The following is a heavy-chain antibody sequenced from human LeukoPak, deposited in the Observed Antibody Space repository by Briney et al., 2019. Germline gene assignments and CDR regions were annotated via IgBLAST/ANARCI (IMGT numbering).Heavy chain of an antibody. J-gene: IGHJ4*02. Sequence: GESLKISCAASEFIVSRNYMNWVRQAPGKGLEWVSVIYRSGTTYYTDSVKGRFTISRDNSKNTLYLLMNSLRADDTAVYYCARGDDYFDYWGQGTLVTVSS. CDR3: ARGDDYFDY. V-gene: IGHV3-53*01. CDR2: IYRSGTT. CDR1: EFIVSRNY.